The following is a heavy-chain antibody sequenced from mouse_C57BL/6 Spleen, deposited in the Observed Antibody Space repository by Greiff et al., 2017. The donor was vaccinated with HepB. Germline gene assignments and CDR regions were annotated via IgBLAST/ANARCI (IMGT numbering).Heavy chain of an antibody. Sequence: EVQLQQSGPELVKPGASVKISCKASGYTFTDYYMNWVKQSHGKSLEWIGDINPNNGGTSYNQKFKGKATLTVDKSSSTAYMERRSLTSEDSADYYCSRVGYSVYYYALDYWGQGTSVTVSS. V-gene: IGHV1-26*01. J-gene: IGHJ4*01. CDR1: GYTFTDYY. CDR2: INPNNGGT. D-gene: IGHD2-14*01. CDR3: SRVGYSVYYYALDY.